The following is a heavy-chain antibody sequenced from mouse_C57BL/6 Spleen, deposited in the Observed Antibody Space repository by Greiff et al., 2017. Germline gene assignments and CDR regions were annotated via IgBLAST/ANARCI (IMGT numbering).Heavy chain of an antibody. J-gene: IGHJ2*01. CDR1: GYTFTDYN. Sequence: EVKLVESGPELVKPGASVKIPCKASGYTFTDYNMDWVKQSHGKSLEWIGDINPNNGGTIYNQKFKGKATLTVDKSSSTAYMELRSLTSEDTAVYYCARRGYFDYWGQGTTLTVSS. CDR3: ARRGYFDY. CDR2: INPNNGGT. V-gene: IGHV1-18*01.